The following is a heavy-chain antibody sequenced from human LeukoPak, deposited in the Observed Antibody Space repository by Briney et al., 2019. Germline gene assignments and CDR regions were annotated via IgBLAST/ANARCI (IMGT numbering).Heavy chain of an antibody. D-gene: IGHD3-10*01. CDR1: GDSVSSNSAA. CDR2: TYYRSKWYN. Sequence: SQTLSLTCAISGDSVSSNSAAWNWIRQSPSRGLEWLGRTYYRSKWYNDYAVSVKSRITINPDTSKNQFSLQLNSVTPEDTAVYYCARDYYGTGSYYNTILDYWGQGTLVTVSS. CDR3: ARDYYGTGSYYNTILDY. J-gene: IGHJ4*02. V-gene: IGHV6-1*01.